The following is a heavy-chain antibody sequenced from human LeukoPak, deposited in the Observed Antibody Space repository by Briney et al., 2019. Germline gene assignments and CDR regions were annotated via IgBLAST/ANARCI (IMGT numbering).Heavy chain of an antibody. Sequence: GGSLRLSCVASGFTFGTYAMSWVRQAPWERLQWVSGISDSGGNTYYADSVRGRFTISRDNSKNTLYLQMNSLRAEDTAVYYCARHRSSWLIDYWGQGTLVTVSS. V-gene: IGHV3-23*01. CDR2: ISDSGGNT. CDR3: ARHRSSWLIDY. J-gene: IGHJ4*02. CDR1: GFTFGTYA. D-gene: IGHD6-6*01.